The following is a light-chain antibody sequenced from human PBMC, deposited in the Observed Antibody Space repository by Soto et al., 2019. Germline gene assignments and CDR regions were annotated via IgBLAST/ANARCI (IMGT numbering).Light chain of an antibody. CDR3: QQYNSYSWT. CDR2: KAS. Sequence: DIQMTQSPSTLSASVGDRVTIICRASQSINNWLAWYQQKPGKAPKLLIQKASSLESGVPSRFSGSGSGTEFTLTISSLQPDDLATYYCQQYNSYSWTFGHGTKVEIK. J-gene: IGKJ1*01. CDR1: QSINNW. V-gene: IGKV1-5*03.